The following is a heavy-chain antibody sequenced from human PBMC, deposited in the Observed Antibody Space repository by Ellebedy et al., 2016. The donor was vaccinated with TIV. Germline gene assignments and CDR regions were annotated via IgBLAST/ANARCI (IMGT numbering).Heavy chain of an antibody. CDR3: ARDGVDGLDV. CDR1: GGSMRGYY. J-gene: IGHJ6*01. V-gene: IGHV4-59*01. D-gene: IGHD2-15*01. Sequence: ESLKISCAVSGGSMRGYYWSWLRQPPGKRLEYMGNIDYSGVTKYNPSLKSRITISLDTSKNLFSLKLTSGTAADTAVYYCARDGVDGLDVWGHGATVVVSS. CDR2: IDYSGVT.